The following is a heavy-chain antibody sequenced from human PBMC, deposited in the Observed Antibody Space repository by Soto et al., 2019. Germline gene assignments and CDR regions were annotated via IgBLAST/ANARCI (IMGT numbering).Heavy chain of an antibody. D-gene: IGHD6-6*01. J-gene: IGHJ4*02. CDR1: GFTFGSYA. CDR3: AKACRQLGDTYFDY. Sequence: PGGSLRLSCAASGFTFGSYAMSWVRQAPGKGLEWVSAISGSGGSTYYADSVKGRFTISRDNSKNTLYLQMNSLRAEDTAVYYCAKACRQLGDTYFDYWGQGTLVTVSS. CDR2: ISGSGGST. V-gene: IGHV3-23*01.